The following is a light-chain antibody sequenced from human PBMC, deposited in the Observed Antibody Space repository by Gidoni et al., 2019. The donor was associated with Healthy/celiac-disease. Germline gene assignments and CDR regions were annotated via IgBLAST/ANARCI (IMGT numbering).Light chain of an antibody. V-gene: IGKV3-11*01. CDR2: DAS. CDR3: QQRSNWPPWT. Sequence: EIVLTQSPATLSLSPGERATLSCRASQSVSSYLAWYQQKPGQAPRLLIYDASNRATGIPARFSGSGSGTDFTLTISSLVPEDFAVYYCQQRSNWPPWTFGQXTKVEIK. CDR1: QSVSSY. J-gene: IGKJ1*01.